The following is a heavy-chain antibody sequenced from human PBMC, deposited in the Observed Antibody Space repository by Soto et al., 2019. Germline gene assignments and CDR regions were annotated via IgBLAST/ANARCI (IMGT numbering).Heavy chain of an antibody. CDR2: INHSGST. J-gene: IGHJ4*02. D-gene: IGHD6-6*01. CDR1: GGSFSGYY. CDR3: ARAKTEADSSSSCLDY. V-gene: IGHV4-34*01. Sequence: SETLSLTCAVYGGSFSGYYWSWIRQPPGKGLEWIGEINHSGSTNYNPSLKSRVTISVDTSKNQFSLKLSSVTAADTAVYYCARAKTEADSSSSCLDYWGQGTLATVSS.